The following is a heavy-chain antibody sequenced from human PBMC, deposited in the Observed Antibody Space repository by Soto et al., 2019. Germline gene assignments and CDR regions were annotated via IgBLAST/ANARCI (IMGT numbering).Heavy chain of an antibody. CDR1: GGSFSSYA. CDR2: IIPIFGTA. Sequence: SVKVSCKASGGSFSSYAISWVRQAPGQGLEWMGGIIPIFGTANYAQKFQGRVTITADESTSTAYMELSSLRSEDTAVYYCASRFTSFNTMIEPQGWFDPWGQGTLVTVSS. CDR3: ASRFTSFNTMIEPQGWFDP. D-gene: IGHD3-22*01. V-gene: IGHV1-69*13. J-gene: IGHJ5*02.